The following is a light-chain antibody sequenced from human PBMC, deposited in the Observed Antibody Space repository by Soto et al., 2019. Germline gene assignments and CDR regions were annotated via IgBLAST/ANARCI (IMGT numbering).Light chain of an antibody. CDR3: SSYTTSSTLVV. J-gene: IGLJ2*01. V-gene: IGLV2-14*01. Sequence: QSALTQPASVSGSPGQSITIACTGTSSDVGGYNYVSWYQQHPGKAPKVMIYEVSHRPSGVSDRFSGSKSGNTASLTISGLQAEDEAEYYCSSYTTSSTLVVFCGGTKVTVL. CDR1: SSDVGGYNY. CDR2: EVS.